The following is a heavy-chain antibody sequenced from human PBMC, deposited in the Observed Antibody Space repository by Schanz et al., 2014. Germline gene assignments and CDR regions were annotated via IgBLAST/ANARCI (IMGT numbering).Heavy chain of an antibody. CDR2: ISSSSSVI. J-gene: IGHJ2*01. D-gene: IGHD2-21*01. Sequence: EVQLVESGGNLVQPGGSLRLSCAASVFTFSSYSMNWVRQAPGKGLEWVSYISSSSSVISYADFVKGRFTISRDNSMNTLSLQMNGLSADDTAIYYCAKGQGAVINNWYFDLWGRGTLVTVSS. V-gene: IGHV3-48*01. CDR3: AKGQGAVINNWYFDL. CDR1: VFTFSSYS.